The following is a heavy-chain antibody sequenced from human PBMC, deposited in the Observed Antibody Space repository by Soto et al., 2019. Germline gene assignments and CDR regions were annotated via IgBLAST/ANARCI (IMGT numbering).Heavy chain of an antibody. CDR2: MNPDSGNT. D-gene: IGHD3-10*01. J-gene: IGHJ4*02. Sequence: ASVKVSCTASGYTFTSYDINWVRQATGQGPEWMGWMNPDSGNTGYVQKFQGRVTMTRNTAISIAYMELSSLRSEDTAVYYCARSVGGSNVNFDYWGQGTLVTVSS. CDR3: ARSVGGSNVNFDY. CDR1: GYTFTSYD. V-gene: IGHV1-8*01.